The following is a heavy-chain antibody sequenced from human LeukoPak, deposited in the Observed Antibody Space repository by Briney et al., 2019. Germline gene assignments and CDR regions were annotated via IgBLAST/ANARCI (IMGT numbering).Heavy chain of an antibody. CDR2: INAGNGNT. CDR3: ARDQFDSSGYSWFDP. D-gene: IGHD3-22*01. Sequence: GASVKVSCKASGYTFTSYAMHWVRQAPGQRLEWMGWINAGNGNTKYSQKFQGRVTITRDTSASTAYMELSSLRSEDTAVYYCARDQFDSSGYSWFDPWGQGTLVTVSS. J-gene: IGHJ5*02. CDR1: GYTFTSYA. V-gene: IGHV1-3*01.